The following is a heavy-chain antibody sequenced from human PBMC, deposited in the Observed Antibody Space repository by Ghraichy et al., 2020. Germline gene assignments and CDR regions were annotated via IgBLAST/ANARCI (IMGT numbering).Heavy chain of an antibody. CDR1: GFTFSDYY. Sequence: GGSLRLSCAASGFTFSDYYMSWIRQAPGKGLEWVSYISSSDNTIYYVDSVKGRFTISRDNAKNSLYLQMDSLRAEDTAVYYCARVKGSGSHADYWGQGTLVTVSS. J-gene: IGHJ4*02. V-gene: IGHV3-11*01. D-gene: IGHD1-26*01. CDR3: ARVKGSGSHADY. CDR2: ISSSDNTI.